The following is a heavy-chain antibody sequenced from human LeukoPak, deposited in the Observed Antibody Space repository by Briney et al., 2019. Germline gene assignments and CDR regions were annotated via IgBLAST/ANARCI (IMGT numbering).Heavy chain of an antibody. V-gene: IGHV5-51*01. J-gene: IGHJ4*02. D-gene: IGHD2-2*01. CDR1: GYILSTYW. CDR2: IYPGDSDT. Sequence: GESLKISCKGSGYILSTYWIGWVRQMPGKGLEWMGIIYPGDSDTRYSPSFQGQVTISADKSISTAFLHWSSLKASDTAMYYCARPGYCSTTSCSAIDYWGQGTLVTVSS. CDR3: ARPGYCSTTSCSAIDY.